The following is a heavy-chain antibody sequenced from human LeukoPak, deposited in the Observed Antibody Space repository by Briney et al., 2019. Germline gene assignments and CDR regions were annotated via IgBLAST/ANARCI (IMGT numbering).Heavy chain of an antibody. CDR1: GGSISSGGYH. J-gene: IGHJ4*02. CDR3: ARVYCSGGSCYVDY. D-gene: IGHD2-15*01. Sequence: SETLSLTCTVSGGSISSGGYHWSWIRQHPGNGLEWIGHIYYSGTTYYNPSLKRRVTISIATSKKQFSLKLSSVTAADTAVYYCARVYCSGGSCYVDYWGQGTLVTVSS. V-gene: IGHV4-31*03. CDR2: IYYSGTT.